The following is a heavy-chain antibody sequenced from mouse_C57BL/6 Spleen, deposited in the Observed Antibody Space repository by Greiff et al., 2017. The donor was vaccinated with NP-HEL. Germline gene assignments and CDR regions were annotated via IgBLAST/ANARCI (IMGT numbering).Heavy chain of an antibody. D-gene: IGHD2-5*01. CDR2: INPSTGGT. CDR3: ARAYYSNSGFAY. V-gene: IGHV1-42*01. CDR1: GYSFTGYY. Sequence: VHVKQSGPELVKPGASVKISCKASGYSFTGYYMNWVKQSPEKSLEWIGEINPSTGGTTYNQKFKAKATLTVDKSSSTAYMQLKSLASEDSAVYYCARAYYSNSGFAYRGQGTLVTVSA. J-gene: IGHJ3*01.